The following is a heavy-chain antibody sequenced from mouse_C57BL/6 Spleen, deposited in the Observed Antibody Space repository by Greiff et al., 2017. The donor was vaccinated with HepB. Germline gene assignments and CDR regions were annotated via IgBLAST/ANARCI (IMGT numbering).Heavy chain of an antibody. CDR1: GYSITSGYY. Sequence: EVQLQQSGPGLVKPSQSLSLTCSVTGYSITSGYYWNWIRQFPGNKLEWMGYISYDGSNNYNPSLKNRISITSDTSKNQFFLKLHSVTTEDTATYYCASPPSGSGAMDYWGQGTSVTVSS. J-gene: IGHJ4*01. D-gene: IGHD3-2*02. CDR3: ASPPSGSGAMDY. CDR2: ISYDGSN. V-gene: IGHV3-6*01.